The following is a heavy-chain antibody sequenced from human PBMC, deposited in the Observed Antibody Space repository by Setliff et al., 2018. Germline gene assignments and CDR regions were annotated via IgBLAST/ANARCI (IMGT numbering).Heavy chain of an antibody. D-gene: IGHD3-10*01. CDR1: EFTFSNYW. J-gene: IGHJ6*03. CDR2: INQDGSEK. V-gene: IGHV3-7*03. Sequence: GGSLRLSCAASEFTFSNYWMSWVRQAPGKGLEWVANINQDGSEKYYVDSVKGRFTISRDNARNSLYLQMNSLRAEDTAVYYCARVWFGSMDVWGKGTTVTVSS. CDR3: ARVWFGSMDV.